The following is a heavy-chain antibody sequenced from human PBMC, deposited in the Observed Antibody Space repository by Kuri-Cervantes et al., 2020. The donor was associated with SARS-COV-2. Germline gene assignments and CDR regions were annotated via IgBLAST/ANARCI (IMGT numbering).Heavy chain of an antibody. CDR1: GGTFSSYA. J-gene: IGHJ5*02. D-gene: IGHD6-13*01. CDR2: ISAYNGNT. CDR3: ARGHTSSSWDNWFDP. Sequence: ASVKVSCKASGGTFSSYAISWVRQAPGQGLEWMGWISAYNGNTNYAQKLQGRVTMTTDTSTSTAYMELRSLRSDDTAVYYCARGHTSSSWDNWFDPWGQGNLVHVSS. V-gene: IGHV1-18*01.